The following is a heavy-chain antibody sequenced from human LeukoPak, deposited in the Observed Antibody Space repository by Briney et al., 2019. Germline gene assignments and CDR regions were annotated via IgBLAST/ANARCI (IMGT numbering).Heavy chain of an antibody. Sequence: PGGSLRLSCAVSGFTFSSYEMNWVRQAPGKGLEWVSYISGSGSTIYYADSVKGRFTISRDNAKKSLYLQMNSLRAEDTAVYYCARARLTDYVWGRRTFDIWGQGTMVTISS. CDR1: GFTFSSYE. J-gene: IGHJ3*02. D-gene: IGHD3-16*01. CDR3: ARARLTDYVWGRRTFDI. CDR2: ISGSGSTI. V-gene: IGHV3-48*03.